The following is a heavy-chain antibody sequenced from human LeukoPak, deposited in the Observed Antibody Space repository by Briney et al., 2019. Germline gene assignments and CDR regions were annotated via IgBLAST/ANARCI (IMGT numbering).Heavy chain of an antibody. J-gene: IGHJ4*02. D-gene: IGHD6-13*01. V-gene: IGHV4-38-2*01. CDR1: GYSISSGYY. CDR3: ARSKSSSWYFDY. Sequence: SETLSLTCAVSGYSISSGYYWGWIRQPPGKGLEWIGSIYHSGSTYYNPSLKSRVTVSVDTSKNQFSLKLSSVTAADTAVYYCARSKSSSWYFDYWGQGTLVTVSS. CDR2: IYHSGST.